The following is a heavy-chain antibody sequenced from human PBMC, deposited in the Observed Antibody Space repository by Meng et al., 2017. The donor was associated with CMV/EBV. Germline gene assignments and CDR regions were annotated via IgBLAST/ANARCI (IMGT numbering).Heavy chain of an antibody. CDR3: ARVSRYDVWSGIYYYYGMDV. V-gene: IGHV3-11*04. D-gene: IGHD3-3*01. CDR1: GFTFSDYY. J-gene: IGHJ6*02. Sequence: GEALTISCAASGFTFSDYYMSWIRQAPGKGLEWVSYISSSGSTIYYADSVKGRFTISRDNAKNSLYLQMNSLRAEDTAVYYCARVSRYDVWSGIYYYYGMDVWGQGTTVTVSS. CDR2: ISSSGSTI.